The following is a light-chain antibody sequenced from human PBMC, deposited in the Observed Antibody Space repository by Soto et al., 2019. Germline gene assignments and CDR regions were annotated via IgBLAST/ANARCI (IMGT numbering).Light chain of an antibody. Sequence: EIVFTHSPATRSLSPGERASLSCMASQSVSSNLAWYQQKPGQTPRLLIYATSTRATGIPARFSGSGSGTEFTLTISSLQSEDFAVYYCQHYNNWPLTFGGGTKVDIK. V-gene: IGKV3-15*01. J-gene: IGKJ4*01. CDR3: QHYNNWPLT. CDR2: ATS. CDR1: QSVSSN.